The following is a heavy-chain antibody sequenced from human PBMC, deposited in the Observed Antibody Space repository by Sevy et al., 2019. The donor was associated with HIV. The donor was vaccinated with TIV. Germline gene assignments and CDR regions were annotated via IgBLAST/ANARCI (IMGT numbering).Heavy chain of an antibody. CDR3: ATSSIMITFGGVIVIRGHDAFDI. Sequence: ASVKVSCKVSGYTLTELSMHWVRQAPGKGLEWMGGFDPEDGETIYAQKFQGRVTMTEDTSTDTAYMELSSLRFEDTAVYYCATSSIMITFGGVIVIRGHDAFDIWGQGTMVTVSS. D-gene: IGHD3-16*02. CDR1: GYTLTELS. V-gene: IGHV1-24*01. CDR2: FDPEDGET. J-gene: IGHJ3*02.